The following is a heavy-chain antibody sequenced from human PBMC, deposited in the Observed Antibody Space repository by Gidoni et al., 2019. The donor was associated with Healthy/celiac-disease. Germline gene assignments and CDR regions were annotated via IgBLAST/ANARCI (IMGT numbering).Heavy chain of an antibody. CDR2: ITYNGSTK. D-gene: IGHD3-10*01. V-gene: IGHV3-30-3*01. CDR3: AREGGGFRESPGSPYYMDV. CDR1: VFSFRRHA. J-gene: IGHJ6*03. Sequence: VLLEESGGGVVQPGGSVGLYCAAAVFSFRRHAVHWVRQAPGKGLEWVAVITYNGSTKNYADYVKGRFTISRDNSKNTLYLQMNSLRAEDTAVYYCAREGGGFRESPGSPYYMDVWGKGTTVTVSS.